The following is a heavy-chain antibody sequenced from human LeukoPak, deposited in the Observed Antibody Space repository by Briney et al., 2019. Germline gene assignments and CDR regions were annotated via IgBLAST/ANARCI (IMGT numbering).Heavy chain of an antibody. V-gene: IGHV4-4*07. CDR3: AREGYYDSSGHDY. Sequence: SETLSLTCTVSAGSINTYFWTWVRQPAGKGLEWIGRISGSGTAYYNPSLESRVTISLDTANNQLFLRMTSVRAEDTAVYYCAREGYYDSSGHDYWGQGTLVTVSS. J-gene: IGHJ4*02. CDR2: ISGSGTA. D-gene: IGHD3-22*01. CDR1: AGSINTYF.